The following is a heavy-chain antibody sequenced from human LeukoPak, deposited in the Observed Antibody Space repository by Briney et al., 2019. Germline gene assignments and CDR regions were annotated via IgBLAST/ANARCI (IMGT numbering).Heavy chain of an antibody. CDR3: ARDQLLYEDYYGMDV. Sequence: ASVKVSCKASGGTFSNHVMTWVRQAPGQGLEWMGRINPNSGGTNYAQKFQGRVTMTRDTSISTAYMELSRLRSDDTAVYYCARDQLLYEDYYGMDVWGQGTTVTVSS. D-gene: IGHD2-2*02. CDR1: GGTFSNHV. V-gene: IGHV1-2*06. CDR2: INPNSGGT. J-gene: IGHJ6*02.